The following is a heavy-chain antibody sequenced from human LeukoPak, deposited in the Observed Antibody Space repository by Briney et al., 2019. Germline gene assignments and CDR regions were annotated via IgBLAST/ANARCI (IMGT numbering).Heavy chain of an antibody. Sequence: SETPSLTCTVSGGSISSYYWSWIRQPPGKGLEWIGYIYYSGSTNYNPSLKSRVTISVDTSKNQFSLKLSSVTAADTAVYYCATMGYGYYDSSGYHDFWGQGTLVTVSS. CDR1: GGSISSYY. CDR3: ATMGYGYYDSSGYHDF. CDR2: IYYSGST. D-gene: IGHD3-22*01. J-gene: IGHJ4*02. V-gene: IGHV4-59*01.